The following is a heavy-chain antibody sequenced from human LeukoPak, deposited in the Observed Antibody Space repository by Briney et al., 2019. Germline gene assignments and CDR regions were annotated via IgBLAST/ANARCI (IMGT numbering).Heavy chain of an antibody. J-gene: IGHJ4*02. CDR3: ARARTGSFYYFDY. D-gene: IGHD1-1*01. V-gene: IGHV4-4*07. Sequence: SETLSLTCAVSGGSISGNFWSWIRQPAGKGLEWIGRISTSGSTGYNPSLKSRVTLSVDTSKNQFSLRLRSVTAADSAVYYCARARTGSFYYFDYWGQGTLVTVSS. CDR1: GGSISGNF. CDR2: ISTSGST.